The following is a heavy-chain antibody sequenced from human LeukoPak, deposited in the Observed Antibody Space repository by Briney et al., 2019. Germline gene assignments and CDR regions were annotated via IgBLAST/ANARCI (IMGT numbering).Heavy chain of an antibody. D-gene: IGHD1-20*01. CDR1: GFTFSTYE. Sequence: GGSLRLSCAASGFTFSTYEMNWVRQAPGKGLEWVSYISNSGRTIYYADSVKGRFTISRDSAKNSLYLQMNSLRAEDTAVYYCARDLHVTGWGQGTLVTVSS. V-gene: IGHV3-48*03. CDR3: ARDLHVTG. CDR2: ISNSGRTI. J-gene: IGHJ4*02.